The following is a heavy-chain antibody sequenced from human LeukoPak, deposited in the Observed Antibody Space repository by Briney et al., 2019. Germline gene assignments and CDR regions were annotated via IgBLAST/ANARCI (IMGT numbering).Heavy chain of an antibody. CDR2: IYYSGST. CDR3: ARRGDRIEEFDY. Sequence: SETLSLTCTVSGGSISSSSYYWGWIRQPPGKGLEWIGSIYYSGSTYYNSSLKSRVTISVDTSKNQFSLKLSSVTAADTAVYYCARRGDRIEEFDYWGQGTLVTVSS. CDR1: GGSISSSSYY. D-gene: IGHD2-15*01. J-gene: IGHJ4*02. V-gene: IGHV4-39*07.